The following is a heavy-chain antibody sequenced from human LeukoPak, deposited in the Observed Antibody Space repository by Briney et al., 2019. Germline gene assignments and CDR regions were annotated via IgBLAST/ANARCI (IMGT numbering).Heavy chain of an antibody. Sequence: ESGPALVKXTQTLTLTCTFSGFSLSTNGMRVSWIRQPPGKALKWLARIDWDDDKFYSTSLKTRLTISKDTSKNQVVLTMTNMDPVDTATFYCARIASSGWFPDYWGQGTLVTVSS. D-gene: IGHD6-19*01. V-gene: IGHV2-70*04. CDR2: IDWDDDK. CDR1: GFSLSTNGMR. J-gene: IGHJ4*02. CDR3: ARIASSGWFPDY.